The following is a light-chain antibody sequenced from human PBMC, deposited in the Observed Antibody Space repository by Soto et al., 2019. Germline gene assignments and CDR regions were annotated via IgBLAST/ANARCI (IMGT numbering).Light chain of an antibody. Sequence: EIVLTQSPATLSLSPGERATLSCRASQSVSSYLAWYQQKPVQAPMLLIYDASNRATGIPARFSGSGSGTDFTLTISSLEPEDFAVYYCQKRSNWSLTFGQGTRLEIK. V-gene: IGKV3-11*01. CDR3: QKRSNWSLT. J-gene: IGKJ5*01. CDR2: DAS. CDR1: QSVSSY.